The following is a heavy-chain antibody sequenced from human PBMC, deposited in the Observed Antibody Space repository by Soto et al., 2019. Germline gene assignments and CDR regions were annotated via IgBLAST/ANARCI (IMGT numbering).Heavy chain of an antibody. V-gene: IGHV4-59*06. CDR2: IYYSGST. J-gene: IGHJ5*02. Sequence: SETLSLTCPVAGASIRTDYWSWISQPPGKGLEWIGYIYYSGSTYYNPSLKSRVTISVDTSKNQFSLKLSSVTAADTAVYYCARGRIVVVPAALRGNWFDPWGQGTLVTVSS. CDR3: ARGRIVVVPAALRGNWFDP. CDR1: GASIRTDY. D-gene: IGHD2-2*01.